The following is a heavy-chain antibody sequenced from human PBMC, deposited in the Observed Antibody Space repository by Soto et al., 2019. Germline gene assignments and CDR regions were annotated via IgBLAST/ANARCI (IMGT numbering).Heavy chain of an antibody. CDR2: IYYSGST. Sequence: SETLSLTCTVSCGSISSYYWSWIRQPPGKGLEWIGYIYYSGSTNYNPSLKSRVTISVDTSKNQFSLKLSSVTAADTAVYYCARGSVNYYDSSGPFDYWGQGTLVTVSS. J-gene: IGHJ4*02. D-gene: IGHD3-22*01. CDR1: CGSISSYY. V-gene: IGHV4-59*01. CDR3: ARGSVNYYDSSGPFDY.